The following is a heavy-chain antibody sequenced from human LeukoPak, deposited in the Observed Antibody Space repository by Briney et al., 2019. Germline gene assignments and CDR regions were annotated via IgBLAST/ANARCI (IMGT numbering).Heavy chain of an antibody. Sequence: ASVKVSCKASGGTFSSYAISWVRQAPGQGLEWMGWISAYNGNTNYAQKLQGRVTMTTDTSTSTAYMELRSLRSDDTAVYYCARINSGYDTTYFDYWGQGTLVTVSS. CDR3: ARINSGYDTTYFDY. J-gene: IGHJ4*02. CDR2: ISAYNGNT. V-gene: IGHV1-18*01. D-gene: IGHD5-12*01. CDR1: GGTFSSYA.